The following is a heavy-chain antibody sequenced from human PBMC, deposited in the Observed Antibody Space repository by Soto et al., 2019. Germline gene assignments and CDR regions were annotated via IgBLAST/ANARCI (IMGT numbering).Heavy chain of an antibody. J-gene: IGHJ4*02. CDR1: GFTFSSFA. CDR3: AKANSSSSNFDY. D-gene: IGHD6-13*01. V-gene: IGHV3-23*01. CDR2: VSGSGSST. Sequence: PGGSLRLSCAASGFTFSSFAMNWVRQAPGKGLEWVSGVSGSGSSTNYADSVKGRFTISRDNSKNTLYLQMNSLRAEDTAVYYCAKANSSSSNFDYWGQGTLVTVSS.